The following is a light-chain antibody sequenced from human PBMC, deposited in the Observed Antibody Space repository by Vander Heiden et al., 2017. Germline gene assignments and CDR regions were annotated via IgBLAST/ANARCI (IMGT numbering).Light chain of an antibody. CDR2: DAS. CDR1: QDISNY. Sequence: DIQMTQSPSSLSASVGDRVTITCQASQDISNYLNWYQQKPGKAPKRLIYDASNLETGVPSRFSGSGSGTDFTFTISSLQPEDIATYYCKQYDNLLITFGQGTRLEIK. J-gene: IGKJ5*01. V-gene: IGKV1-33*01. CDR3: KQYDNLLIT.